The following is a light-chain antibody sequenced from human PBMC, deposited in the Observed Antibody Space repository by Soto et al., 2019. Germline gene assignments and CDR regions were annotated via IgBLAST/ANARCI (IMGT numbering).Light chain of an antibody. CDR1: SSNIGATYD. J-gene: IGLJ1*01. CDR3: CSYAGSYTWV. V-gene: IGLV1-40*01. CDR2: DVT. Sequence: QSVLTQPPSVSGAPGQRVTISCAGSSSNIGATYDVHWYQHYPGEAPKVMIYDVTQRPSGVPDRFSGTKSGNTASLTISGLQAEDEADYYCCSYAGSYTWVFGSGTKLTVL.